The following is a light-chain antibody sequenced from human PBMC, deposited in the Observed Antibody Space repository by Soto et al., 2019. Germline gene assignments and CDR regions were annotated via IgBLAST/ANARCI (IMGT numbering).Light chain of an antibody. Sequence: DIQMTQSPSSLSASEGDRVTITCRASQSISSNLNWYQQKPGKAPKLLIYAASSLQSGVPSRFSGSGSGTDFTLTISSLQPEVFATYYCQQSYSTPETFGQGTKVEIK. V-gene: IGKV1-39*01. CDR1: QSISSN. J-gene: IGKJ1*01. CDR3: QQSYSTPET. CDR2: AAS.